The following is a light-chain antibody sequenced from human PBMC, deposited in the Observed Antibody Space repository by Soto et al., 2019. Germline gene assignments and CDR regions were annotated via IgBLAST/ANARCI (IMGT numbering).Light chain of an antibody. CDR2: GAS. CDR1: ESVTTSY. Sequence: EIVVTQSPGTLSLSPGERATLACRVSESVTTSYLAWYQQKPGQAPRLLIYGASSRATGIPVRFSGSGSGTDFTLSISRLEPEDSAVYYCQQYGSSPWTLGQGTKVEIK. CDR3: QQYGSSPWT. J-gene: IGKJ1*01. V-gene: IGKV3-20*01.